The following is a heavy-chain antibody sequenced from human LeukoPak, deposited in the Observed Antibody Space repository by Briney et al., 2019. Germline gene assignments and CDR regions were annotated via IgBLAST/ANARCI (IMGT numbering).Heavy chain of an antibody. D-gene: IGHD1-14*01. V-gene: IGHV3-30-3*01. CDR1: GFTFSGYA. CDR3: ASDFRSYNIRRCLDY. CDR2: ISNDGNNK. J-gene: IGHJ4*02. Sequence: GGSLRLSCAASGFTFSGYAMYWVRQAPGKGLKWVAVISNDGNNKYHADSVKGRFTISRDNSKNTLYLQMNSLRAEDTAVYYCASDFRSYNIRRCLDYWGQGTLVTVSS.